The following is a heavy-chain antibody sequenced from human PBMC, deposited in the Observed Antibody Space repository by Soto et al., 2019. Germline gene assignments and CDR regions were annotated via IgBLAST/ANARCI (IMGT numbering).Heavy chain of an antibody. CDR2: ISGSGGDT. J-gene: IGHJ4*02. D-gene: IGHD1-1*01. Sequence: EVQLVESGGGLVQPGGSLRLSCAASGFTFNIYEMNWVRQAPGKGLEWVSYISGSGGDTYYADSVKGRFTVSRDNAKNSLFLQMNNLRVEDTAVYYCATAPWNNAYCGQGTLVTVSS. V-gene: IGHV3-48*03. CDR1: GFTFNIYE. CDR3: ATAPWNNAY.